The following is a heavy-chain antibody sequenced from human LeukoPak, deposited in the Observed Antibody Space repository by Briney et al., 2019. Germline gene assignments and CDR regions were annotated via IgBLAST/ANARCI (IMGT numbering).Heavy chain of an antibody. CDR2: ILGSGGSP. D-gene: IGHD5-18*01. J-gene: IGHJ4*02. V-gene: IGHV3-23*01. CDR1: GFTFGSFA. CDR3: GKPTAGYSSGQKPAWPVDY. Sequence: GGSLRLSCEASGFTFGSFAMYWVRQAAGKGLDWIAGILGSGGSPHYADSVKGWFTISGDNCKNTVYLQINSLRAEDTAVYYCGKPTAGYSSGQKPAWPVDYWGQGTLVTVPS.